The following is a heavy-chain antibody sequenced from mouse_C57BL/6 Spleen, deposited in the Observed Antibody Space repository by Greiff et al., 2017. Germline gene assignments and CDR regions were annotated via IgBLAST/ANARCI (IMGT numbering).Heavy chain of an antibody. D-gene: IGHD2-4*01. CDR2: INPGSGGT. V-gene: IGHV1-54*01. CDR1: GYAFTNYL. Sequence: VQLQQSGAELVRPGTSVKVSCKASGYAFTNYLIEWVKQRPGQGLEWIGVINPGSGGTNYTEKFKGKATLPADKSSSTAYMQLSSLTSEDSAVYFCARSGYDYDGAYWGQGTLVTVSA. J-gene: IGHJ3*01. CDR3: ARSGYDYDGAY.